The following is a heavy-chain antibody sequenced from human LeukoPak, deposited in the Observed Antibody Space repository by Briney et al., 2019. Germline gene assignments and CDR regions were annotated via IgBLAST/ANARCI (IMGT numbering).Heavy chain of an antibody. Sequence: ASVKVSCKASGYTFTTYDINWVRQATGQGLELMGWMNPNSGNTGYAQKFQGRITMTWNTSISTAYMELSSLRSEDTAVYYCARWADCSSTSCYDGIDYWGQGTLVTVSS. CDR2: MNPNSGNT. V-gene: IGHV1-8*01. D-gene: IGHD2-2*01. CDR1: GYTFTTYD. J-gene: IGHJ4*02. CDR3: ARWADCSSTSCYDGIDY.